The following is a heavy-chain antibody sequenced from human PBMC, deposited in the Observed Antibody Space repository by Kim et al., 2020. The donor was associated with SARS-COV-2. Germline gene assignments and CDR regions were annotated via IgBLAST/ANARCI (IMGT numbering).Heavy chain of an antibody. V-gene: IGHV4-61*02. CDR3: ARGPRALYYYYGMDV. CDR2: IYTSGST. J-gene: IGHJ6*02. CDR1: GGSISSGSYY. Sequence: SETLSLTCTVSGGSISSGSYYWSWIRQPAGKGLEWIGRIYTSGSTNYNPSLKSRVTISVDTSKNQFSLKLSSVTAADTAVYYCARGPRALYYYYGMDVWGQGTTVTVSS.